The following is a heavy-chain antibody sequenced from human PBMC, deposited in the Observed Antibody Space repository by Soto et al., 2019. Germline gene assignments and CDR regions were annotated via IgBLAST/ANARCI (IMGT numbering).Heavy chain of an antibody. CDR1: GYIFTGYH. CDR2: INPNTGGT. D-gene: IGHD2-15*01. CDR3: AREGGYCSGGTCAFDY. J-gene: IGHJ4*02. Sequence: QVQLVQSGAEVKKPGASMKVSCKASGYIFTGYHMHWVRQAPGQGLEWMGWINPNTGGTNFAQKFQGRVTMTRETSISTAYMELSRLSSDDTAVYFCAREGGYCSGGTCAFDYWGQGTLVPVSS. V-gene: IGHV1-2*02.